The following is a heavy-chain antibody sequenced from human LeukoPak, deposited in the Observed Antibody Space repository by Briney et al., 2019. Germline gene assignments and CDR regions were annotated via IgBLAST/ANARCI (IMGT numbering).Heavy chain of an antibody. CDR1: GYTFTSYG. V-gene: IGHV1-18*04. D-gene: IGHD2-2*01. CDR3: ARDLVRYCSSTSCYGDY. Sequence: ASVKVSCKASGYTFTSYGISWVRQAPGQGLEWMGWISAYNGNTNYAQKLQGRVTMTTDTPTSTAYMELRSLRSDDTAVYYCARDLVRYCSSTSCYGDYWGQGTLVTVSS. CDR2: ISAYNGNT. J-gene: IGHJ4*02.